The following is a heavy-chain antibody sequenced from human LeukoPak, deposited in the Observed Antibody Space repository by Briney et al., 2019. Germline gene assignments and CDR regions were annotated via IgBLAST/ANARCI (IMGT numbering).Heavy chain of an antibody. CDR3: ARDLSGAVAGNFDH. V-gene: IGHV3-7*04. D-gene: IGHD6-19*01. CDR2: MNQDGSEK. CDR1: GLTFSSYW. Sequence: GGSLRLSCAASGLTFSSYWMSWVRQAPDKGLEWVANMNQDGSEKYFVDSVRGRFTISRDNAKNSLYLHMDSLRTEDTAVYYCARDLSGAVAGNFDHWGQGTRVTVSS. J-gene: IGHJ4*02.